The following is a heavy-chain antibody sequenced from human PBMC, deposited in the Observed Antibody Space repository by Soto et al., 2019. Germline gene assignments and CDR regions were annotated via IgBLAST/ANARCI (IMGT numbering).Heavy chain of an antibody. V-gene: IGHV3-7*03. Sequence: LRLSCAASGISTSSYWMGWVRQAPGRGLEWVASIKKDGSEKYYMDSLKGRFTISRDNALNSLYLQMNSLRAEDTAVYYCAKDGNPIPYLTGYYRLGWFDPWGQGTLVTVSS. J-gene: IGHJ5*02. CDR3: AKDGNPIPYLTGYYRLGWFDP. D-gene: IGHD3-9*01. CDR2: IKKDGSEK. CDR1: GISTSSYW.